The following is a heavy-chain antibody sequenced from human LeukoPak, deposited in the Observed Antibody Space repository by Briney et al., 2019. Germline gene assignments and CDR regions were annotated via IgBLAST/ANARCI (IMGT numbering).Heavy chain of an antibody. D-gene: IGHD1-26*01. CDR2: FDPEDGET. CDR3: ATGRGSYFYAFDI. Sequence: ASVTVSCTVSGYTLTELSMHWVRQAPGKGLEWMGGFDPEDGETIYAQKFQGRVTMTEDTSTDTAYMELSSLRSEDTAVYYCATGRGSYFYAFDIWGQGTMVTVSS. J-gene: IGHJ3*02. V-gene: IGHV1-24*01. CDR1: GYTLTELS.